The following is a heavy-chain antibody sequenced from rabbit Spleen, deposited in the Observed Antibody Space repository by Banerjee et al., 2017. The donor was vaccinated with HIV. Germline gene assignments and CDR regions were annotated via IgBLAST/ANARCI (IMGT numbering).Heavy chain of an antibody. J-gene: IGHJ6*01. D-gene: IGHD8-1*01. CDR1: GVSFSNGYD. CDR2: IAGSSSGFT. V-gene: IGHV1S40*01. Sequence: QQLVESGGGLAKPGASLTLTCKASGVSFSNGYDMCWVRQAPGKGLEWISCIAGSSSGFTYSATWAKGRFTCSKTSSTTVTLQMTSLTVADTATYFCARDTASSFSSYGMDLWGQGTLVTVS. CDR3: ARDTASSFSSYGMDL.